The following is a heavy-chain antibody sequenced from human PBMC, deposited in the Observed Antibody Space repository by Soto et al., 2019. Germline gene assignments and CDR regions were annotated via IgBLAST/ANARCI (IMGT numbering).Heavy chain of an antibody. V-gene: IGHV4-34*01. CDR1: GGSLSGYY. Sequence: QVQLQQWGAGLLKPSETLSLNCAVTGGSLSGYYWSWIRQPPGKGLEWIGEVKDGGHTNYSPSLRGRVTISSDTSNSHFALRLNSVTAADTGVYYCARGQEGVVATHWDQGSLVTVSS. CDR2: VKDGGHT. J-gene: IGHJ4*02. CDR3: ARGQEGVVATH. D-gene: IGHD2-15*01.